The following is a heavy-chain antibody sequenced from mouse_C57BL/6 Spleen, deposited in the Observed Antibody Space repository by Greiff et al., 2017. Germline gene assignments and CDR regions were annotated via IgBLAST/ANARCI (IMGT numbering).Heavy chain of an antibody. Sequence: EVQLQQSGPGMVKPSQSLSLTCTVTGYSITSGYDWHWIRHFPGNKLEWMGYISYSGSTNYNPSLKSRISITHDTSKNHFFLKLNSVTTEDTATYFCARKEGVYLYFDYWGQGTTLTVSS. CDR2: ISYSGST. V-gene: IGHV3-1*01. CDR1: GYSITSGYD. CDR3: ARKEGVYLYFDY. D-gene: IGHD5-1*01. J-gene: IGHJ2*01.